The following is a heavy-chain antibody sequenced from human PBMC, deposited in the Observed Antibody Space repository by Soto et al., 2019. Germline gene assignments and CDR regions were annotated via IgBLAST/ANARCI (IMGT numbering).Heavy chain of an antibody. CDR1: GFTFSSYG. CDR2: IWYDGSNK. D-gene: IGHD2-15*01. J-gene: IGHJ6*02. V-gene: IGHV3-33*01. Sequence: QVQLVESGGGVVQPGRSLRLSCAASGFTFSSYGMHWVRQAPGKALEWVAVIWYDGSNKYYADSVKGRFTISRDNSKNTLYLQMNSLRAEDTAVYYCASEYCSGGSCYYYGMDVWGQGTTVTVSS. CDR3: ASEYCSGGSCYYYGMDV.